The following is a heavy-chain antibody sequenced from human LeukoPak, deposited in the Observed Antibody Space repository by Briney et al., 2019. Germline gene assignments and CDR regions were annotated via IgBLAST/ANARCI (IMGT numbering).Heavy chain of an antibody. V-gene: IGHV3-48*01. CDR3: ARDHTGGSSSWYVIRYYYYMDV. Sequence: GGSLRLSCAASGFTFSSYSMNWVRQAPGKGLEWVSSISSSSSTIYYADSVKGRFTISRDNAKNSLYLQMNSLRAEDTAVYYCARDHTGGSSSWYVIRYYYYMDVWGKGTTVTVSS. J-gene: IGHJ6*03. D-gene: IGHD6-13*01. CDR2: ISSSSSTI. CDR1: GFTFSSYS.